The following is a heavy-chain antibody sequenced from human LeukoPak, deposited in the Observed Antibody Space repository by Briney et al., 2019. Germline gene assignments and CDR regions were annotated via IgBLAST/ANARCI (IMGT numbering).Heavy chain of an antibody. CDR1: GGSISSGGYY. D-gene: IGHD4-17*01. Sequence: PSQTLSLTCTVSGGSISSGGYYWSWIRQHPGKGLEWIGYICYSGSTYYNPSLKSRVTISVDTSKNQFSLKLSSVTAADTAVYYCARELGHGDPGWFDPWGQGTLVTVSS. V-gene: IGHV4-31*03. CDR3: ARELGHGDPGWFDP. CDR2: ICYSGST. J-gene: IGHJ5*02.